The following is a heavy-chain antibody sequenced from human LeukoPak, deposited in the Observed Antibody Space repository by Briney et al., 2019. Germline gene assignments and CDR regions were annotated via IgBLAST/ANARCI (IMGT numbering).Heavy chain of an antibody. J-gene: IGHJ4*02. D-gene: IGHD5-12*01. Sequence: GGSLRLSCAASGFTFSSYAMSWVRQAPGMGLEWVSVISGTSTTDYADSVKGRFTISRDSSKNTPYLHMNSLRAEDTAVYYCAKDGVATGLTHFDYWGQGTLVTVSS. CDR2: ISGTSTT. CDR1: GFTFSSYA. V-gene: IGHV3-23*01. CDR3: AKDGVATGLTHFDY.